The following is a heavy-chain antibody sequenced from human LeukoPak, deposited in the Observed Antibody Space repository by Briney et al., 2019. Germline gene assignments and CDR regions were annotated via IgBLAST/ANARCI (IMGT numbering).Heavy chain of an antibody. CDR3: ARDSGSYSGDYYYYMDV. D-gene: IGHD1-26*01. J-gene: IGHJ6*03. CDR2: ISAYNGNT. CDR1: GYTFTSYG. Sequence: GASVKVSCKASGYTFTSYGISWVRQAPGQGLEWMGWISAYNGNTNYARKLQGRVTMTTDTSTSTAYMELRSLRSDDTAVYYCARDSGSYSGDYYYYMDVWGKGTTVTVS. V-gene: IGHV1-18*01.